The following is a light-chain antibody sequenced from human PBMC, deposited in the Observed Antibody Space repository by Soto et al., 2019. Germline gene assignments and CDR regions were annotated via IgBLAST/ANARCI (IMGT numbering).Light chain of an antibody. J-gene: IGKJ4*01. V-gene: IGKV3-11*01. Sequence: EIVLTQSPATLSLSPGERATLSCRASQSVNSYLAWYQHKPGQSPRLLIYDASIRPTGIPARFSGSVSGTDFTLTISSLEPEDLAVYYCQQRSNWITFGGGTKVEIK. CDR1: QSVNSY. CDR3: QQRSNWIT. CDR2: DAS.